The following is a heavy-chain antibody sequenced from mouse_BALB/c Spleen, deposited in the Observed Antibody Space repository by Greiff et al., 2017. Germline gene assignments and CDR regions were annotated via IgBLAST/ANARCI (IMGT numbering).Heavy chain of an antibody. CDR3: ARWVGNTEMDY. J-gene: IGHJ4*01. CDR1: GYAFSSYW. CDR2: IYPGDGDT. V-gene: IGHV1-80*01. D-gene: IGHD2-1*01. Sequence: VKLMESGAELVRPGSSVKISCKASGYAFSSYWMNWVKQRPGQGLEWIGQIYPGDGDTNYNGKFKGKATLTADKSSSTAYMQLSSLTSEDSAVYFCARWVGNTEMDYWGQGTSVTVSS.